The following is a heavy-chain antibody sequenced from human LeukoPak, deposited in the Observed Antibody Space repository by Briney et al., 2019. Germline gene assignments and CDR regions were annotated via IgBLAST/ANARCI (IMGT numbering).Heavy chain of an antibody. CDR2: IYYSGST. D-gene: IGHD1-26*01. J-gene: IGHJ4*02. Sequence: SETLSLTCTVSGGSVSSGSYYWSWIRQPPGKGLAWIGYIYYSGSTNYNPSLKSRVTISVDTSKNQFSLKLSSVTAADTAVYYCARSIVGANDFDYWGQGTLVTVSS. CDR3: ARSIVGANDFDY. CDR1: GGSVSSGSYY. V-gene: IGHV4-61*01.